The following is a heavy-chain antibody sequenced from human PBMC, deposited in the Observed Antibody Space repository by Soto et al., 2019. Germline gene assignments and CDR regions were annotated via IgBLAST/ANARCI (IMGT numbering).Heavy chain of an antibody. CDR2: ISYDGSNK. D-gene: IGHD5-18*01. CDR1: GFTFSSYG. V-gene: IGHV3-30*18. CDR3: AKPGVAMVFRGLQSGHLDY. Sequence: LRLSCAASGFTFSSYGMHWVRQAPGKGLEWVAVISYDGSNKYYADSVKGRFTISRDNSKNTLYLQMNSLRAEDTAVYYCAKPGVAMVFRGLQSGHLDYWGQGTLVTVSS. J-gene: IGHJ4*02.